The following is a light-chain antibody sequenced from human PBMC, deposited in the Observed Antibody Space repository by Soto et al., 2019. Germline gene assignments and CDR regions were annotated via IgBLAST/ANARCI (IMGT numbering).Light chain of an antibody. CDR3: QHYESYPLT. Sequence: DIEMTQSPSTLSASVGDRVSIACRASQSVSTWLALSQQKPGNAPKLLIYKASTLESGVPSRFSGGGSGTEFTLTISGLQPDDFATYFCQHYESYPLTFGGGTKVDIK. J-gene: IGKJ4*01. CDR1: QSVSTW. V-gene: IGKV1-5*03. CDR2: KAS.